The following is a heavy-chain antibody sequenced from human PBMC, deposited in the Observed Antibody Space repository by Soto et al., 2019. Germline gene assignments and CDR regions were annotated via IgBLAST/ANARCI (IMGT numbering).Heavy chain of an antibody. D-gene: IGHD6-19*01. CDR2: TPYDGRNK. Sequence: GGSLRLSCAASGFTLRRDGIHWVRQAPGKGLEWVALTPYDGRNKYYADSVKGRFTISRDNSKNTLYLQMSSLRAEDTAVYYCVKDGSSGWPYYYGLDVWGQGTTVTVSS. J-gene: IGHJ6*02. CDR3: VKDGSSGWPYYYGLDV. V-gene: IGHV3-30*18. CDR1: GFTLRRDG.